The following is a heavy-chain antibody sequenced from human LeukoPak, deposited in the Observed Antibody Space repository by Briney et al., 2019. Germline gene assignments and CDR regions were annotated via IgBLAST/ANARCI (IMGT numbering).Heavy chain of an antibody. J-gene: IGHJ3*02. D-gene: IGHD3-9*01. CDR1: GYTSTSYY. CDR2: INPSGGST. CDR3: ARDFVRYFDLLAFDI. Sequence: ASVKVSCKASGYTSTSYYMHWVRQAPGQGLEWMGIINPSGGSTSYAQKFQGRVTMTRDTSTSTVYMELSSLRSGDTAVYYCARDFVRYFDLLAFDIWGQGTMVTVSS. V-gene: IGHV1-46*01.